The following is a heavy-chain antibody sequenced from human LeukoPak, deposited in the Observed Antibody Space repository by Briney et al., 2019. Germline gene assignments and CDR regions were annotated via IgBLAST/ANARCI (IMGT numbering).Heavy chain of an antibody. CDR3: ARYCSGGSCYSNYYFDY. V-gene: IGHV4-59*01. Sequence: SETLSLTCTVSGGSISSYYWSWIRQPPGKGLEWIGYIYYSGSTNYNPSLKSRFTISVDTSKNHFSLKLSSVTAADTAVYYCARYCSGGSCYSNYYFDYWGQGTLITVSS. CDR1: GGSISSYY. D-gene: IGHD2-15*01. J-gene: IGHJ4*02. CDR2: IYYSGST.